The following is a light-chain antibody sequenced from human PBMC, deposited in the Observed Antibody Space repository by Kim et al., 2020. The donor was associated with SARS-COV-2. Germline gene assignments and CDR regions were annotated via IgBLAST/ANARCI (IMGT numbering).Light chain of an antibody. J-gene: IGLJ1*01. Sequence: SSELTQDPAVSVALGQTVRITCQGDSLRSYYASWYQQKPGQAPVLVIYGKNNRPSGIPDRFSGSSSGNTASLTITGAQAEDEADYYCNSRDSSGNFYVFGTRTKVTVL. CDR2: GKN. CDR3: NSRDSSGNFYV. V-gene: IGLV3-19*01. CDR1: SLRSYY.